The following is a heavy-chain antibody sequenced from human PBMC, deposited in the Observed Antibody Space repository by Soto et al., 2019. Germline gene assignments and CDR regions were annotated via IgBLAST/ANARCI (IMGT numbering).Heavy chain of an antibody. CDR2: IWYDGSNK. V-gene: IGHV3-33*01. CDR3: ARAGHLMVYKAHFDY. CDR1: GFTFSSYG. J-gene: IGHJ4*02. D-gene: IGHD2-8*01. Sequence: GGSLRLSCAASGFTFSSYGMHWVRQAPGKGLEWVAVIWYDGSNKYYADSVKGRFTISRDNSKNTLYLQMNSLRAEDTAVYYCARAGHLMVYKAHFDYWGQGTLVTVSS.